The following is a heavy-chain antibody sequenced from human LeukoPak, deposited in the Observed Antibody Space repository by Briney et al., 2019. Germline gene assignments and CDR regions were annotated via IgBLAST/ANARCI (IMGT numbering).Heavy chain of an antibody. V-gene: IGHV4-34*01. D-gene: IGHD6-13*01. CDR3: ASVAYSSSWYPLYYFDY. CDR2: VNDSGST. Sequence: SETLSLTCAVYGGSFSGYYWSWIRQPPANGLEWIGEVNDSGSTNYNPSLKSRVTISVDTSKNQFSLKLSSVTAADTAVYYCASVAYSSSWYPLYYFDYWGQGTLVTVSS. J-gene: IGHJ4*02. CDR1: GGSFSGYY.